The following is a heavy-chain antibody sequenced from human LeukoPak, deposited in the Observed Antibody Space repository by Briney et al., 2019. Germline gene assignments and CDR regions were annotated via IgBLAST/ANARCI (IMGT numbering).Heavy chain of an antibody. D-gene: IGHD3-22*01. V-gene: IGHV3-21*01. CDR3: ARDSYYYDSSGYLGYFQH. Sequence: GGSLRLSCAASGFTFSSYSMNWVRQAPGKGLEWVSSISSSSSYIYYADSVKGRFTISRDNAKNSLYLQMNSLRAEDTAVYYCARDSYYYDSSGYLGYFQHWGQGTLVTVSS. J-gene: IGHJ1*01. CDR2: ISSSSSYI. CDR1: GFTFSSYS.